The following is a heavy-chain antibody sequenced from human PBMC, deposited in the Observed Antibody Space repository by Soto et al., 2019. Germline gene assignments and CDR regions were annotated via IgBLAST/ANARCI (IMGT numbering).Heavy chain of an antibody. D-gene: IGHD2-15*01. Sequence: QVQLQPWGAGLLKPSETLSLTCAIYGGSFSGYYCSWIRQPPVMGLEWIGEVDQSGSTNYHQSLKCRVTISGDTSKNQFSLKLNFVTAADKAVYYCARDRLRGSCTGGSGYSYFDYWGQGDQVIVSS. J-gene: IGHJ4*02. CDR1: GGSFSGYY. CDR3: ARDRLRGSCTGGSGYSYFDY. CDR2: VDQSGST. V-gene: IGHV4-34*01.